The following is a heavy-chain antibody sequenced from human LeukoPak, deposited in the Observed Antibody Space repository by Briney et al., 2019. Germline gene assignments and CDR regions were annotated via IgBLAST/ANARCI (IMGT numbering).Heavy chain of an antibody. CDR1: GFTFTSSA. Sequence: ASVKVSCKASGFTFTSSAVQWVRQARGQRLEWIGWIVVGSGNTGYAQKFQGRVTMTRNTSISTAYMELSSLRSEDTAVYYCARDSSSGWYEFDYWGQGTLVTVSS. J-gene: IGHJ4*02. V-gene: IGHV1-58*01. CDR3: ARDSSSGWYEFDY. CDR2: IVVGSGNT. D-gene: IGHD6-19*01.